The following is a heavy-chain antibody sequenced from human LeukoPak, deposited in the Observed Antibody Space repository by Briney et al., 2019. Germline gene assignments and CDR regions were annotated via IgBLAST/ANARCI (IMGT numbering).Heavy chain of an antibody. CDR2: IYYSGST. J-gene: IGHJ6*03. V-gene: IGHV4-59*01. CDR3: ARGEYYDILTDYYSGYYYYMDV. D-gene: IGHD3-9*01. Sequence: SETLSLTCTVSGGSISSYYWSWIRQPPGKGLEWIGYIYYSGSTNYNPSLKSRVTISVDTSKNQFSLKLSSVTAADTAVYYCARGEYYDILTDYYSGYYYYMDVWGKGTTVTVSS. CDR1: GGSISSYY.